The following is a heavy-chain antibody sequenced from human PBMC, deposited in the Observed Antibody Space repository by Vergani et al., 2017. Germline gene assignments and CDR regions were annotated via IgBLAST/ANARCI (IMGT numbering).Heavy chain of an antibody. Sequence: QVQLVESGGGVVQPGRSLRLSCAASGFTFSSYAMHWVCQAPGKGLEWVAVISYDGSNKYYADSVKGRFTISRDNSKNTLYLQMNSLRAEDTAVYYCARDGNAFDIWGQGTMVTVSS. CDR2: ISYDGSNK. CDR1: GFTFSSYA. J-gene: IGHJ3*02. CDR3: ARDGNAFDI. V-gene: IGHV3-30-3*01.